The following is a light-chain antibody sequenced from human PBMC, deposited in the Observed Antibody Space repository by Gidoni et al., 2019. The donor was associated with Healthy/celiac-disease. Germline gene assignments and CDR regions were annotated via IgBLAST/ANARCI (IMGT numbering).Light chain of an antibody. CDR3: QQSYSTPFT. Sequence: DIHMPQSPPSLSASVGDRVTITCRASQSISSYLNWYQQKPGKAPKLLIYAASSLQSGIPSRFSGSGSGTDFTLTISSLQPEDFATYYCQQSYSTPFTFGPGTKVDIK. CDR2: AAS. CDR1: QSISSY. J-gene: IGKJ3*01. V-gene: IGKV1-39*01.